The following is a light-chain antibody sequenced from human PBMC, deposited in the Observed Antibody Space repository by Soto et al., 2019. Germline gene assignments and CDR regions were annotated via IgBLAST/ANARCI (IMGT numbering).Light chain of an antibody. CDR1: QSVSSN. CDR2: GAS. J-gene: IGKJ1*01. CDR3: QQYNNWSPWT. V-gene: IGKV3-15*01. Sequence: EIVMTQSPATRSVSPGERATLSCRASQSVSSNLAWYQQKPGQAPRLLIYGASTRATGIPARFSGSGSATDFTLTISSLQSTEFAVYYCQQYNNWSPWTFGQGTKVEIK.